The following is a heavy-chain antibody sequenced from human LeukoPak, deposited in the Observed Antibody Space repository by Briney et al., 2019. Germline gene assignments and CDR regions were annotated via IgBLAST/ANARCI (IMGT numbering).Heavy chain of an antibody. CDR3: ARTRKIDSGTFSGYFDY. CDR2: ITATSGSV. Sequence: GGSLRLSCTGSNFSFGYYGMNWVRQTPGKGLEWLSYITATSGSVYYADSVKGRFTISRDNAKNSLYLQMNSLRAEDTAVYYCARTRKIDSGTFSGYFDYWGQGTLVTVSS. V-gene: IGHV3-48*04. D-gene: IGHD1-26*01. CDR1: NFSFGYYG. J-gene: IGHJ4*02.